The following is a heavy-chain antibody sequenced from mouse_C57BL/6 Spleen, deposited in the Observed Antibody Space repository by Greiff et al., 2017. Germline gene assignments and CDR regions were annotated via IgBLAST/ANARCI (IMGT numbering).Heavy chain of an antibody. CDR3: AINPGGNYMKVYFDY. D-gene: IGHD2-1*01. J-gene: IGHJ2*01. Sequence: QVQLKQPGAELVRPGSSVKLSCKASGYTITSYWMHWVKQRPIQGLEWIGNIDPSDSETHYNQKFKDKDTLTVDKSSSTAYLQLSSLTSEDSAVYYCAINPGGNYMKVYFDYWGQGTTLTVSS. V-gene: IGHV1-52*01. CDR1: GYTITSYW. CDR2: IDPSDSET.